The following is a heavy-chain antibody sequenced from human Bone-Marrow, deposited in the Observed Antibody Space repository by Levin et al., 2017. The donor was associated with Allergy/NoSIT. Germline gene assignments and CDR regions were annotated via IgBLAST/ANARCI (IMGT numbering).Heavy chain of an antibody. CDR1: GFPFSYYS. D-gene: IGHD1-26*01. J-gene: IGHJ4*01. CDR2: ISYDGNNK. CDR3: ARGRHTVMELAFDY. V-gene: IGHV3-30-3*01. Sequence: GGSLRLSCAASGFPFSYYSMHWVRQTPGKGLEWVAVISYDGNNKNYADSVKGRFTISRDTSKNTLYVQMNSLTGEDTAVYYFARGRHTVMELAFDYWGEGTLVTVSS.